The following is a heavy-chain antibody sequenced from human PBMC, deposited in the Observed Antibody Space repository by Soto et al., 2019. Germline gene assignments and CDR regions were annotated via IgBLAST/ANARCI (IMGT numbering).Heavy chain of an antibody. CDR1: GDSVSSDRYF. CDR2: ISYTGDT. J-gene: IGHJ5*02. Sequence: SETLSLTCSVSGDSVSSDRYFWTWIRQPPGKGLEWIAYISYTGDTNYNPSLKSRVTISVDTSRNQFSLTLTSVTAADTAVYFCARIVVGATVDLWGQGSLVTV. D-gene: IGHD1-26*01. V-gene: IGHV4-61*01. CDR3: ARIVVGATVDL.